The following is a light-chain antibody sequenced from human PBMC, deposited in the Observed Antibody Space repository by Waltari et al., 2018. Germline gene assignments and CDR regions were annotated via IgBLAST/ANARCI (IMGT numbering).Light chain of an antibody. J-gene: IGLJ2*01. Sequence: SYELTQPPSVSVSPGQTASITCSGDNLGDKYACWYQQKPGQSPVLVIYQDSKRPSGIPERFSGSNSGNTATRTISGTQAMDEADYYCQAWDSSTGVFGGGTKLTVL. CDR1: NLGDKY. CDR3: QAWDSSTGV. CDR2: QDS. V-gene: IGLV3-1*01.